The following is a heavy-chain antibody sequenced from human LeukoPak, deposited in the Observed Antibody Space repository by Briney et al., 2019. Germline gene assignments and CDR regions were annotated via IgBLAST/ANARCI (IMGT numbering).Heavy chain of an antibody. V-gene: IGHV4-59*08. CDR3: ARSRTNRDVYSFYY. CDR1: GGSISIYY. J-gene: IGHJ4*02. Sequence: SETLSLTCTVSGGSISIYYWSWIRQPPGKGLEWIGYIYYSGTTNYNPSLKSRVTISTDSSKNQFSLNLTSVTAADTAVYYCARSRTNRDVYSFYYWGQGTLVTVSS. D-gene: IGHD5-24*01. CDR2: IYYSGTT.